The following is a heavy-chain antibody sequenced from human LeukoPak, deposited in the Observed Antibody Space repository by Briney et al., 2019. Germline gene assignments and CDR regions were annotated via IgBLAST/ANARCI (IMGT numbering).Heavy chain of an antibody. CDR2: ISYDGSNK. CDR1: GFTFSSYA. J-gene: IGHJ6*03. CDR3: AKGGYYYYMDV. Sequence: GGTLRLSCAASGFTFSSYAMHWVRQAPGKGLEWVALISYDGSNKYFADSVKGRFTISRDNSKNTLYLQMNSLRAEDTAVYYCAKGGYYYYMDVWGKGTTVTVSS. V-gene: IGHV3-30*04.